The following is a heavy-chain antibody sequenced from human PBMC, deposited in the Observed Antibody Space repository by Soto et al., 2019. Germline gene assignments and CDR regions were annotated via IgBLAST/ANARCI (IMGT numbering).Heavy chain of an antibody. Sequence: GGFLSLSCAASGFTFSNAWMNWVRQAPGKGLEWVGRMKSKTDGGTTDYAAPVKGRFTISRDDSKTTLYLQMNSLKTEDTAVYYCTRSQGYYDFWSGYYYYFDYWGQGTLVTVSS. V-gene: IGHV3-15*07. CDR2: MKSKTDGGTT. CDR1: GFTFSNAW. CDR3: TRSQGYYDFWSGYYYYFDY. J-gene: IGHJ4*02. D-gene: IGHD3-3*01.